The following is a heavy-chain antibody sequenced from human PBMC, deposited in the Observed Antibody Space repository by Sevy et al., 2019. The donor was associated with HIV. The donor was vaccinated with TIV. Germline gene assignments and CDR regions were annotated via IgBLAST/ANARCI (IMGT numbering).Heavy chain of an antibody. CDR2: ISYDGSNK. Sequence: GGSLRLSCAASGFTFSSYAMHWVRQAPGKGLEWVAVISYDGSNKYYADSVKGRITISRDNSKNTLYLQMNSLRAEDTAVYYCARVRVGARGNWFDPWGQGTLVTVSS. CDR1: GFTFSSYA. D-gene: IGHD1-26*01. CDR3: ARVRVGARGNWFDP. J-gene: IGHJ5*02. V-gene: IGHV3-30-3*01.